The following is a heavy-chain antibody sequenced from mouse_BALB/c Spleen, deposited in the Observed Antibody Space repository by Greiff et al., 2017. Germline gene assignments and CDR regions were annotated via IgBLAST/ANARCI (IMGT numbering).Heavy chain of an antibody. D-gene: IGHD2-1*01. CDR1: GNTFTSYW. V-gene: IGHV1-87*01. CDR3: ARSGNGNSYYFDY. CDR2: IYPGDGDT. Sequence: QVQLQQSGAELARPGASVKLSCKASGNTFTSYWMQWVKQRPGQGLEWIGAIYPGDGDTRYTQKFKGKATLTADKSSSTAYMQLSSLASEDSAVYDCARSGNGNSYYFDYWGQGTTLTVSS. J-gene: IGHJ2*01.